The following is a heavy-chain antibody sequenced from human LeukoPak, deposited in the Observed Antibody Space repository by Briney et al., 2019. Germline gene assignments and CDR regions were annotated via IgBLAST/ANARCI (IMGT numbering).Heavy chain of an antibody. J-gene: IGHJ6*02. CDR2: IYYRGST. Sequence: SETLSLTCTVSGGSISSYYWSWIRQPPGKGLEWIGYIYYRGSTNYNPSLKSRVTISVDTSKNQLSLKLSSVTAADTAVYYCARVPGVAVAGNYYYYGMDVWGQGTTVTVSS. D-gene: IGHD6-19*01. CDR3: ARVPGVAVAGNYYYYGMDV. V-gene: IGHV4-59*01. CDR1: GGSISSYY.